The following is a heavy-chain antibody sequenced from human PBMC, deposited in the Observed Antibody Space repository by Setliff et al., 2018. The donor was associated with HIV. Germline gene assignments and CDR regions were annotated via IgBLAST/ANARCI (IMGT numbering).Heavy chain of an antibody. D-gene: IGHD2-21*02. J-gene: IGHJ6*03. CDR2: IYTSGST. V-gene: IGHV4-4*08. Sequence: PSETLSLTCTVSGGSISSYYWSWIRQPPGKGLEWIGYIYTSGSTNYNPSLKSRVTISVDTSKNQFSLKLSSVTAADTAVYYCARRDHYYYYMDVWGKGTTVTVSS. CDR1: GGSISSYY. CDR3: ARRDHYYYYMDV.